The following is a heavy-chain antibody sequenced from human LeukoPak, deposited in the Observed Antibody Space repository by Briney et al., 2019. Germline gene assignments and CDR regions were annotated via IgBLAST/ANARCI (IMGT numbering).Heavy chain of an antibody. CDR1: GFTFINYY. D-gene: IGHD1-26*01. Sequence: GGSLRLSCAASGFTFINYYMTWVRQAPGKGLEWVATIKVDGSQKHYVDSVRGRFTISRDNAKNSLFLQMNSLRAEDTALYYCVRGRKYRIVGTTQHYFDCWGQGTLVSVSS. J-gene: IGHJ4*02. V-gene: IGHV3-7*01. CDR2: IKVDGSQK. CDR3: VRGRKYRIVGTTQHYFDC.